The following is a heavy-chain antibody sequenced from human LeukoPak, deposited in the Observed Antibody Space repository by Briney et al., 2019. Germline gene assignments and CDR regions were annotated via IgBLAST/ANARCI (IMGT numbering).Heavy chain of an antibody. J-gene: IGHJ2*01. D-gene: IGHD3-22*01. V-gene: IGHV3-23*01. CDR1: GFTFSSYA. CDR3: AKYDSSGYYWYFDL. CDR2: ISGSGDST. Sequence: GGSLRLSCAASGFTFSSYAMSWVRQAPEKGLEWVSGISGSGDSTYYADSVKGRFTISRDNSRNTLYLRMNSLRAEDTAVYYCAKYDSSGYYWYFDLWGRGTLVTVSS.